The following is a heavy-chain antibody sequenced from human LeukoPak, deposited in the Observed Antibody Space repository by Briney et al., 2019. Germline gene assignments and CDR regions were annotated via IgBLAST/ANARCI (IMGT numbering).Heavy chain of an antibody. D-gene: IGHD2-15*01. J-gene: IGHJ6*02. CDR2: ISSSSSYI. V-gene: IGHV3-21*01. CDR3: ARVGCSGGRCPGYGMDV. Sequence: GGSLRLSCAASGFTFSSYSMNWVRQAPGKGLEWVSSISSSSSYIYYADSVKGRFTISRDNAKNSLYLQMNSLRVEDTAMYYCARVGCSGGRCPGYGMDVWGQGTTVTVSS. CDR1: GFTFSSYS.